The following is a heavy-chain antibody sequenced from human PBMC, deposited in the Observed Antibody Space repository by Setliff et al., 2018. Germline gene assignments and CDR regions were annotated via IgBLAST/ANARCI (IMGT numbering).Heavy chain of an antibody. CDR2: IQGTGNT. D-gene: IGHD3-9*01. Sequence: PSETLSLTCTVTGGSFDSGTHYWSWIRQPAGKVPEWIGLIQGTGNTNYNPSLQSRATISIDTSKNQISLKITSVTAADTALYSCAGTPARGTTWLSPFDYGGQGIQVT. CDR3: AGTPARGTTWLSPFDY. CDR1: GGSFDSGTHY. V-gene: IGHV4-61*02. J-gene: IGHJ4*02.